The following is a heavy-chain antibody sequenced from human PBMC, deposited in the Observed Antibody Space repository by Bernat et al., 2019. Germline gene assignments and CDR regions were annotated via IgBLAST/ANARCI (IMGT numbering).Heavy chain of an antibody. V-gene: IGHV3-21*01. CDR1: GFTFSSYT. J-gene: IGHJ4*02. Sequence: EVQLVESGGGLVKPGGSLRLSCEASGFTFSSYTMNWVRQAPGKGLEWVSSISSGSGYIYYADSLKGRFTISRDNAKNSLYLQMNSLRAEDTAVYCCARPPGPGTDYWGQGTLVTVSS. CDR2: ISSGSGYI. D-gene: IGHD1-1*01. CDR3: ARPPGPGTDY.